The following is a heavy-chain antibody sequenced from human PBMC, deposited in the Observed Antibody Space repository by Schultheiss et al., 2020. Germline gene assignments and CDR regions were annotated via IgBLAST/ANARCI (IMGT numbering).Heavy chain of an antibody. CDR1: GFTFSSYA. CDR2: ISGSGGST. J-gene: IGHJ5*02. CDR3: ARALDYGDYGNWFDP. V-gene: IGHV3-23*01. D-gene: IGHD4-17*01. Sequence: GGSLRLSCAASGFTFSSYAMSWVRQAPGKGLEWVSAISGSGGSTYYADSVKGRFTISRDNAKNSLYLQMNSLRAEDTAVYYCARALDYGDYGNWFDPWGQGTLVTVSS.